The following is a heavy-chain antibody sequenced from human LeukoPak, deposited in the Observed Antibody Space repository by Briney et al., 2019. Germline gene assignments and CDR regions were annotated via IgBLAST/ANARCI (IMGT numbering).Heavy chain of an antibody. Sequence: SETLSLTCTVSGGSISSGSYYWSWIRQPAGKGLEWIGRIYTSGSTNYNPSLKSRVTISVDTSKNQFSLKLSSVTAADTAVYYCARDNLGGYCSSTSCNVVAFDIWGQGTMVTVSS. D-gene: IGHD2-2*01. CDR3: ARDNLGGYCSSTSCNVVAFDI. CDR2: IYTSGST. J-gene: IGHJ3*02. V-gene: IGHV4-61*02. CDR1: GGSISSGSYY.